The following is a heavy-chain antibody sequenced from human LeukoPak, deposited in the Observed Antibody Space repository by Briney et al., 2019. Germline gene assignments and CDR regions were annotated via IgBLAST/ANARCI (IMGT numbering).Heavy chain of an antibody. J-gene: IGHJ4*02. CDR1: GFTFSSYS. V-gene: IGHV3-21*01. Sequence: KPGGSLRLSCAASGFTFSSYSMNWVRHAPGKGLEWVSSISSSSRYIYYADSVKGRFTISRDNAKNSLYLQMNRLRAEDTAVYYCARDHGEYYEFWSGYYTDYRGQGTLVTVSS. CDR2: ISSSSRYI. D-gene: IGHD3-3*01. CDR3: ARDHGEYYEFWSGYYTDY.